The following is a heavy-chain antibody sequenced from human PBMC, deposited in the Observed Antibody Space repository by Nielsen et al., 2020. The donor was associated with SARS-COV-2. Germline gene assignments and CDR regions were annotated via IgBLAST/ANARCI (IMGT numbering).Heavy chain of an antibody. CDR3: ARAATGYYGMDV. J-gene: IGHJ6*02. CDR2: IYSGGST. CDR1: GFTFSSYW. V-gene: IGHV3-53*01. Sequence: GGSLRLSCAASGFTFSSYWMSWVRQAPGKGLEWVSVIYSGGSTYYADSVKGRFTISRDNSKNTLYLQMNSLRAEDTAVYYCARAATGYYGMDVWGQGTTVTVSS.